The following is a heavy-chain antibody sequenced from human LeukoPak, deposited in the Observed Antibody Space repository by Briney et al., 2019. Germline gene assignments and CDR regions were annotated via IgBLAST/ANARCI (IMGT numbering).Heavy chain of an antibody. V-gene: IGHV4-34*01. Sequence: SETLSLTCTVSGGSISGYYWSWIRRSPGKGLEWIGEINHSGSTNYNPSLKSRVTISVDTSKNQFSLKLSSVTAADTAVYYCARPAAGTFGYWGQGTWSPSPQ. CDR1: GGSISGYY. J-gene: IGHJ4*02. CDR3: ARPAAGTFGY. D-gene: IGHD6-13*01. CDR2: INHSGST.